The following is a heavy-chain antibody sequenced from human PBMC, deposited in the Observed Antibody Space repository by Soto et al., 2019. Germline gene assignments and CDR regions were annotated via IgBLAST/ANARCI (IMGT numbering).Heavy chain of an antibody. Sequence: SETLPLTCTVSGGSISSNSYYWGWIRQPPGKGLEWIGSIYYSGSTYYNPSLKSRVTISVDTSKNQFSLKLSSLIAADTAVYYCARHSPPCFCGSGPWDVWGKGTTVSV. V-gene: IGHV4-39*01. CDR3: ARHSPPCFCGSGPWDV. CDR2: IYYSGST. J-gene: IGHJ6*03. CDR1: GGSISSNSYY. D-gene: IGHD3-10*01.